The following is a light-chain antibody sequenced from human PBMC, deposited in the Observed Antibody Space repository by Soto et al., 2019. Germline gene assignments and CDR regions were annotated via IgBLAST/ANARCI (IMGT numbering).Light chain of an antibody. J-gene: IGKJ4*01. Sequence: EIVMTQSPATLSVSPGQRATLSCRASQSVGSKLAWYQQKPGQAPRLLIHSASTRATGIPARFSGSGSGTEFTLTISRLEPEDFAVYYCQQYGSSPLTFGGGTKVEIK. V-gene: IGKV3-15*01. CDR3: QQYGSSPLT. CDR1: QSVGSK. CDR2: SAS.